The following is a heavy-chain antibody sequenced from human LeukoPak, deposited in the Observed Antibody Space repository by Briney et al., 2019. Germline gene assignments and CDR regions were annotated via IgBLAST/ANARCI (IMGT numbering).Heavy chain of an antibody. V-gene: IGHV4-59*01. Sequence: KPSETLSLTCSVSGGSISNYYWSWIRQPPGKGLEWIGYIFYSGSTNYNPSLKSRVTISVDTSKNQFSLKLSSVTAADTAVYYCARDRGSSWSSTDAFDIWGQGTMVTVSS. CDR1: GGSISNYY. CDR3: ARDRGSSWSSTDAFDI. CDR2: IFYSGST. D-gene: IGHD6-13*01. J-gene: IGHJ3*02.